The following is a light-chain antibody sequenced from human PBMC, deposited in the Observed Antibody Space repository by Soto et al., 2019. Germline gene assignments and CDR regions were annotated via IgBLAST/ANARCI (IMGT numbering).Light chain of an antibody. Sequence: EIVLTQSPGTLSLSPGERATLSCRASQSDSSSYLAWYQQKPGQAPRLLIYGASSRATGIPDRFSGSGSGTDFTLTISRLEPEDFTVYYCQHFGISPWTFGQGTKVEIK. J-gene: IGKJ1*01. V-gene: IGKV3-20*01. CDR2: GAS. CDR3: QHFGISPWT. CDR1: QSDSSSY.